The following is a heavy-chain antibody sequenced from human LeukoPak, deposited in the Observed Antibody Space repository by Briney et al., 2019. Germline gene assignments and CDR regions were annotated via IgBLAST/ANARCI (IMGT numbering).Heavy chain of an antibody. J-gene: IGHJ4*02. D-gene: IGHD4-23*01. CDR1: GGSFSGYY. CDR3: ARDRDRWYFDY. CDR2: INHSGST. Sequence: PSETLSLTCAVYGGSFSGYYWSWIRQPPGKGLEWIGEINHSGSTNYNPSLKSRVTISVDTSKNQFSLKLSSVTAADTAVYYCARDRDRWYFDYWGQGTLVTVSS. V-gene: IGHV4-34*01.